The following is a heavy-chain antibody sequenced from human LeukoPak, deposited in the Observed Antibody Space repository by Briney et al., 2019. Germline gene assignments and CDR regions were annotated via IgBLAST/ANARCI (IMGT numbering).Heavy chain of an antibody. CDR1: GFTFDDYA. CDR3: AKDSLGGYSYGYFDY. CDR2: ISWNSGSI. Sequence: PGRSLRLSCAASGFTFDDYAMHWFRQAPGKGLDWVSGISWNSGSIGYADSVKGRFTISREKAKNSLYLQMNSLRAEETALYYCAKDSLGGYSYGYFDYWGQGTLVTVSS. D-gene: IGHD5-18*01. J-gene: IGHJ4*02. V-gene: IGHV3-9*01.